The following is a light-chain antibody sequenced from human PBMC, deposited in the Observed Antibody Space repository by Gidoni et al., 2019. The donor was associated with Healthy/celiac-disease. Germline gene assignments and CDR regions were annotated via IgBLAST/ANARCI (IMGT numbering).Light chain of an antibody. V-gene: IGKV1-33*01. J-gene: IGKJ2*01. Sequence: DIQMTQSPSSLSASVGDRVTITCQASQDISNYLNWYQQKPGKAHELLIYDASNLETGVPSRFSGSGSGTDFTFTISSLQPEDIATYYCQQYDNLPYTFGQGTKLEIK. CDR3: QQYDNLPYT. CDR1: QDISNY. CDR2: DAS.